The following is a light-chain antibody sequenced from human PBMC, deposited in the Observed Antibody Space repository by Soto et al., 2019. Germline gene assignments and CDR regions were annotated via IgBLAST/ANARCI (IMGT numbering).Light chain of an antibody. J-gene: IGKJ2*01. Sequence: EFVLTQSPGTLSLSPGERATLSCRASQSVRSNYLAWYQQKPGQSPRLLIYGASNRATGIPDGFSGSGSGTDFTLNINILEHEDFAVFYCQHYGSSAYTFGQGTTLEIK. CDR3: QHYGSSAYT. V-gene: IGKV3-20*01. CDR2: GAS. CDR1: QSVRSNY.